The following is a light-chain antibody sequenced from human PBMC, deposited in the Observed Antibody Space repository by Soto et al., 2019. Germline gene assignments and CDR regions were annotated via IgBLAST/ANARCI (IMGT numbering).Light chain of an antibody. Sequence: DIQMTQSPSTLSASVGDRVTITCRASHSISSWLAWYQQKPGKAPKLLIYKASSLESGVPSRFSGSGSGTEFTLTISSLKPDDFATYYCQQYNSYPWTFGQGTKVEIK. CDR3: QQYNSYPWT. V-gene: IGKV1-5*03. CDR2: KAS. CDR1: HSISSW. J-gene: IGKJ1*01.